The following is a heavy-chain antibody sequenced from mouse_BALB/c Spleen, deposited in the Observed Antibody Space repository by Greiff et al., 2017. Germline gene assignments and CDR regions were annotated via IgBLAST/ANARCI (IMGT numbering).Heavy chain of an antibody. CDR1: GYSITSDYA. V-gene: IGHV3-2*02. D-gene: IGHD1-1*01. J-gene: IGHJ3*01. CDR3: ARSIYYYGSSSAWFAY. Sequence: EVQRVESGPGLVKPSQSLSLTCTVTGYSITSDYAWNWIRQFPGNKLEWMGYISYSGSTSYNPSLKSRISITRDTSKNQFFLQLNSVTTEDTATYYCARSIYYYGSSSAWFAYWGQGTLVTVSA. CDR2: ISYSGST.